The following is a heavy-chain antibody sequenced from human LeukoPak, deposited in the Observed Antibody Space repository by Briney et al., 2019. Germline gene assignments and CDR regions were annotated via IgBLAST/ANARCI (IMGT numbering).Heavy chain of an antibody. D-gene: IGHD6-6*01. Sequence: GGSLRLSCAASGFTFSSYGMHWVRQAPGKGLEWVPVISYDGSNKYYADSVKGRFTISRDNSKNTLYLQMNSLRAEDTAVYYCAKDRGSSSSYFDYWGQGTLVTVSS. CDR3: AKDRGSSSSYFDY. V-gene: IGHV3-30*18. J-gene: IGHJ4*02. CDR1: GFTFSSYG. CDR2: ISYDGSNK.